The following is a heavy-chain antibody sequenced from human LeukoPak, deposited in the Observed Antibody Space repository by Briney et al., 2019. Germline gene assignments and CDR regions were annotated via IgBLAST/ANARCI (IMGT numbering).Heavy chain of an antibody. J-gene: IGHJ4*02. Sequence: GGSLRLSCAASGFTFSSYAVSWVRQAPGKGLEWVSAISGSGGSTYYADSVKGRFTISRDNSKNTLYLQMNSLRAEDTAVYYCAKDLVVTGRFDYWGQGTLVTVSS. CDR2: ISGSGGST. D-gene: IGHD2-21*02. V-gene: IGHV3-23*01. CDR1: GFTFSSYA. CDR3: AKDLVVTGRFDY.